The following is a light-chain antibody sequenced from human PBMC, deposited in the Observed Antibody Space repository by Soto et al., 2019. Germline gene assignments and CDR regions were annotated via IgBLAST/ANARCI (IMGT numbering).Light chain of an antibody. Sequence: QPVLTQSSSAYASLGSSVKLTCTLSSGHSSYIIAWHQQQPGKAHRYLMKLEGSGSYNKGSGVPDRFSGSSSGADRYLTISNLQFEDEAEYYCETWDSNTHTVFGGGTKLTVL. V-gene: IGLV4-60*02. CDR3: ETWDSNTHTV. J-gene: IGLJ3*02. CDR2: LEGSGSY. CDR1: SGHSSYI.